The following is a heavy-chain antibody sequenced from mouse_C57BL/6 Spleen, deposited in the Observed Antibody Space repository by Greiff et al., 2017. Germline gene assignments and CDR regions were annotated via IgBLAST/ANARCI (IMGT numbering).Heavy chain of an antibody. CDR1: GYTFTSYW. CDR3: AREDDGYYFFDY. D-gene: IGHD2-3*01. Sequence: QVHVKQPGAELVKPGASVKMSCKASGYTFTSYWITWVKQRPGQGLEWIGDIYPGSGSTNYNVKFKSKATLTVDTSSSTAYMQLSSLTSEDSAVYYCAREDDGYYFFDYWGQGTTLTVSS. CDR2: IYPGSGST. V-gene: IGHV1-55*01. J-gene: IGHJ2*01.